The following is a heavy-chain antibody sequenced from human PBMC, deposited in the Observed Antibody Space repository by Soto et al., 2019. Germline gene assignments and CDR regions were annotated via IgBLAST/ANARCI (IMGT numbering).Heavy chain of an antibody. D-gene: IGHD2-21*02. CDR3: ARGDIVVVTADYYFDY. Sequence: QVTLKESGPVLVKPTETLTLTCTVSGFSLSNARMGVSWIRQPPGKALEWLAHIFSNDEKSYSTSLKSRLTIPKDTSKSQVVLTMTNMDPVDTATYYCARGDIVVVTADYYFDYWGQGTLVTVSS. V-gene: IGHV2-26*01. CDR2: IFSNDEK. J-gene: IGHJ4*02. CDR1: GFSLSNARMG.